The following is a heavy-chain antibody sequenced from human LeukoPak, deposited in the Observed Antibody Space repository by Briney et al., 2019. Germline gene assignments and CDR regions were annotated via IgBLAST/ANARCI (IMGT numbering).Heavy chain of an antibody. V-gene: IGHV3-64*01. CDR3: ARVRDFSVAAFDI. CDR1: GFIFSSYS. D-gene: IGHD5/OR15-5a*01. J-gene: IGHJ3*02. Sequence: GGSLRLSCTASGFIFSSYSMHWVRQAPGKGLEFVSAISSNGGSTFYANSVKGRFTISRDTSKNTLYLQMGSLRAEDMAVYYCARVRDFSVAAFDIWGQGTMVTVSS. CDR2: ISSNGGST.